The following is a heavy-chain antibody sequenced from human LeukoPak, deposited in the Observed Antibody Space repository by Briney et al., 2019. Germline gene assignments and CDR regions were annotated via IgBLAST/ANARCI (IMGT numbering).Heavy chain of an antibody. V-gene: IGHV4-39*01. J-gene: IGHJ5*02. CDR2: IYDNENN. CDR1: GGSIRNDNHY. CDR3: ATLRSSGWPHVKTS. D-gene: IGHD6-25*01. Sequence: PSETLSLTCTVSGGSIRNDNHYWSLIRQPPGRGLEWVASIYDNENNYYSSAFRSRLTISVDTSENQFSLKLNSVAAADTAVYYCATLRSSGWPHVKTSWGKGTLVTVSS.